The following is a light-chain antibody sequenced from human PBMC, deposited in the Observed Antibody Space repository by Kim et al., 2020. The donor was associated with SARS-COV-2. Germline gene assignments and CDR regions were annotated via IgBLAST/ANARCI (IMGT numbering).Light chain of an antibody. CDR2: AAS. V-gene: IGKV1-27*01. CDR3: QRYDTAPRT. CDR1: QGISNS. Sequence: ASVGDRVPITCRASQGISNSLAWYQQKPGKVPKLLIYAASTLQSGVPSRFSGSGSGTDFTLTVSSLQPEDVATYYCQRYDTAPRTFGQGTKVDIK. J-gene: IGKJ1*01.